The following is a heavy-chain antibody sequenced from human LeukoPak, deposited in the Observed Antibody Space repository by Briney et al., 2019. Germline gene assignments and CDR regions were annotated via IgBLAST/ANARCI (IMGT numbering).Heavy chain of an antibody. J-gene: IGHJ4*02. Sequence: SGGSLRLSCAASGFTFSSYAMSWVRQAPGKGLEWVSTISGSGGSTYYADSVKGRFSISRDNSKNTLDLEMNSLRVDDTAVYYCAKRVGTKSSPFDYWGQGTLVTVSS. CDR2: ISGSGGST. V-gene: IGHV3-23*01. CDR1: GFTFSSYA. D-gene: IGHD1-26*01. CDR3: AKRVGTKSSPFDY.